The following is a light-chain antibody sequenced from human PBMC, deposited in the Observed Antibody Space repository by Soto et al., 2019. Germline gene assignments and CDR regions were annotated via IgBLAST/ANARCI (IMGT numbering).Light chain of an antibody. CDR3: SSYTSSSSVV. CDR2: DVS. Sequence: QSALTQPASVSGSPGQSFTISCTGTSSDVGGYDYVSWYQHHPGKAPRLMIYDVSNRPSGISNRFSASKSGNTASLTISGLQAEDEADYYCSSYTSSSSVVFGGGTKVTVL. V-gene: IGLV2-14*03. CDR1: SSDVGGYDY. J-gene: IGLJ2*01.